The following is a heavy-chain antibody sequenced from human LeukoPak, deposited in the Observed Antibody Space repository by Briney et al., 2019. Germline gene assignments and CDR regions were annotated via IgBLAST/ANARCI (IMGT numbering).Heavy chain of an antibody. V-gene: IGHV4-34*01. D-gene: IGHD6-13*01. J-gene: IGHJ5*02. CDR2: INHSGST. CDR1: GGSFSGYY. CDR3: ASSSRPNWFDP. Sequence: ETLSLTCAVYGGSFSGYYWSWIRQPPGKGLEWIGEINHSGSTNYNPSLKSRVTISVDTSKNQFSLKLSSVTAADTAVYYCASSSRPNWFDPWGQGTLVTVSS.